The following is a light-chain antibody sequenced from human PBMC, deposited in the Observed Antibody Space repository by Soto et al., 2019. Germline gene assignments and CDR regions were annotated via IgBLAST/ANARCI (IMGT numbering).Light chain of an antibody. CDR2: SAS. Sequence: IVLTQSPATLSLSPGERATLSCRASQSVSRFLAWYQQKPGQVPRLLIYSASTRATGIPARFSGSGSGTEFTLIISSLQSEDSAVYYCQQYNSWLWTFGQGTKVDIK. J-gene: IGKJ1*01. V-gene: IGKV3-15*01. CDR1: QSVSRF. CDR3: QQYNSWLWT.